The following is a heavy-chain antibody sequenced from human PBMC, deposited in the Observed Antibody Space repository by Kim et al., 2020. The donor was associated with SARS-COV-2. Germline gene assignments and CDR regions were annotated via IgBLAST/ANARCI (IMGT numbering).Heavy chain of an antibody. D-gene: IGHD1-26*01. CDR2: IHIDGTT. V-gene: IGHV3-53*01. CDR1: GFIVTNHY. Sequence: GGSLRLSCAASGFIVTNHYLTWVRQAPGKGLEWLSMIHIDGTTYYADSVRGRFTISRDTSENTLYLQMNNLRAEDTAIYFCRRGQWGDTPSWGQGTRVTISS. J-gene: IGHJ5*02. CDR3: RRGQWGDTPS.